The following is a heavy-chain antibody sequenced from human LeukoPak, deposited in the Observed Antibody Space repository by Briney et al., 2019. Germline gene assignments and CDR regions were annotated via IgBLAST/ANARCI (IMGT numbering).Heavy chain of an antibody. J-gene: IGHJ3*02. CDR1: GGSISSSSYY. Sequence: SETLSLTCTVSGGSISSSSYYWGWLRQPPGKGLEWIGSIYYSGSTYYNPSLKSRVTISVDTSKNQFSLKLSSVTAADTAVYYCARDPTRYCSGGSCYMDAFDIWGQGTMVTVSS. CDR2: IYYSGST. V-gene: IGHV4-39*07. D-gene: IGHD2-15*01. CDR3: ARDPTRYCSGGSCYMDAFDI.